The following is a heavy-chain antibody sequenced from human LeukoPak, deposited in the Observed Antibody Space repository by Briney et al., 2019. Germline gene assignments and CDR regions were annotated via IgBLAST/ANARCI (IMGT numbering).Heavy chain of an antibody. V-gene: IGHV1-2*02. CDR2: INPNGADT. Sequence: ASVKVSCKASGYTFTGYYMHWVRQAPGQRLEWMGWINPNGADTNYAQKFQGRVPMTRDTSITTAYMELNRLDSDDTALYYCARRWGFSSGWYGYFDLWGRGTLVSVSS. J-gene: IGHJ2*01. CDR3: ARRWGFSSGWYGYFDL. CDR1: GYTFTGYY. D-gene: IGHD6-19*01.